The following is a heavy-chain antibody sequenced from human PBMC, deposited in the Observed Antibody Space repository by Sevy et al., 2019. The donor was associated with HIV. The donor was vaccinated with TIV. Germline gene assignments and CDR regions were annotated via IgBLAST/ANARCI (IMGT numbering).Heavy chain of an antibody. CDR1: GFTFSSYG. D-gene: IGHD3-10*01. Sequence: GGSLRLSCAASGFTFSSYGMHWVRQAPGKGLEWVAVIWYDGSNKYYADSVKGRFTISRDNSKNTLYLQMNSLRAEDTAVYYCAKEEGLWFGLLRGYFDYWGQGTLVTVSS. CDR2: IWYDGSNK. CDR3: AKEEGLWFGLLRGYFDY. J-gene: IGHJ4*02. V-gene: IGHV3-33*06.